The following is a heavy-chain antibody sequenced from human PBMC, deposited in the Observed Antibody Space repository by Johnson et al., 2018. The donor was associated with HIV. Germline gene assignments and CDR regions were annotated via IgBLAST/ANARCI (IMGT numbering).Heavy chain of an antibody. CDR2: ISFAGVKK. J-gene: IGHJ3*02. Sequence: QVQLVESGGGVVQPGRSLRLSCAASGFTFSSYGMHWVRQAPGKGLEWVAVISFAGVKKYYADSVKGRFTISRDNVKNSLYLQMNSLRVEDTALYYCATTRLSTGWYAFDIWGQGTMVTVSS. D-gene: IGHD6-19*01. CDR3: ATTRLSTGWYAFDI. V-gene: IGHV3-33*03. CDR1: GFTFSSYG.